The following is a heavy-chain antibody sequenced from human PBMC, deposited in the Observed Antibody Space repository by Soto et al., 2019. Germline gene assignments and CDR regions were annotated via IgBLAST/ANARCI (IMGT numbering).Heavy chain of an antibody. D-gene: IGHD6-19*01. CDR3: ARHQASAGSSVVIAVAGDLDY. CDR1: GGSISSSSYY. CDR2: IYYSGST. J-gene: IGHJ4*02. Sequence: PSETLSLTCTVSGGSISSSSYYWGWIRQPPGKGLEWIGSIYYSGSTYYNPSLKSRVTISVDTSKNQFSLKLSSVTAADTAVYYCARHQASAGSSVVIAVAGDLDYWGQGTLVTVSS. V-gene: IGHV4-39*01.